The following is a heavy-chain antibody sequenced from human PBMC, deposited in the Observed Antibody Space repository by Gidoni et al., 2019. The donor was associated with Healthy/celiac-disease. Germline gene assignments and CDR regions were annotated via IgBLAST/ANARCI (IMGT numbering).Heavy chain of an antibody. Sequence: DGLEWIGSIYYSGSTYYNPSLKSRVTISVDTSKNQFSLKLSSVTAADTAVYYCARHPFHYYDSSGYYADFDYWGQGTLVTVSS. J-gene: IGHJ4*02. CDR3: ARHPFHYYDSSGYYADFDY. CDR2: IYYSGST. D-gene: IGHD3-22*01. V-gene: IGHV4-39*01.